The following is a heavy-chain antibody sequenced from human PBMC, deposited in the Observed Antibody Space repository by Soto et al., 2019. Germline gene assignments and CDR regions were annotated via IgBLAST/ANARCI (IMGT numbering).Heavy chain of an antibody. J-gene: IGHJ5*02. CDR1: GGTFSSYA. D-gene: IGHD3-16*02. CDR3: ARLCLGELSLYRPLSGWFDP. V-gene: IGHV1-69*13. Sequence: WASVKVSCKASGGTFSSYAISWVRQAPGQGLEWMGGIIPIFGTANYAQKFQGRVTITADESTSTAYMELSSLRSEDTAVYYCARLCLGELSLYRPLSGWFDPWGQGTLVTVSS. CDR2: IIPIFGTA.